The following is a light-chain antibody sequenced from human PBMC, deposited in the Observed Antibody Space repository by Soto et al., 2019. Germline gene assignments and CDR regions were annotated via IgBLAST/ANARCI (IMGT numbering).Light chain of an antibody. V-gene: IGLV2-18*02. Sequence: QSALTQPPSVSGSPGQSVTISCTGTSSDVGSYNRVSWYQQPPGTAPKLMIYEVSNRPSGVPDRFSGSKSGNTASLTISGLQAEDEDDYYCSSYTSTLWRFGGGTKLTVL. CDR3: SSYTSTLWR. CDR2: EVS. CDR1: SSDVGSYNR. J-gene: IGLJ2*01.